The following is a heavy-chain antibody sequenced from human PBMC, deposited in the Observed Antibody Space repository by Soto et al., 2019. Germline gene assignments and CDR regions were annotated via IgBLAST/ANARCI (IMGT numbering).Heavy chain of an antibody. D-gene: IGHD3-10*01. CDR2: ISSSSSYI. Sequence: EVQLVESGGGLVKPGGSLRLSCAASGFTFSSYSMNWVRQAPGKGLEWVSSISSSSSYIYYADSVKGRFTISRDNAKNSLYLQMNSLRAEDTAVYYCARGFLGSGSGSMGWFDPWGQGTLVTVSS. CDR1: GFTFSSYS. V-gene: IGHV3-21*01. J-gene: IGHJ5*02. CDR3: ARGFLGSGSGSMGWFDP.